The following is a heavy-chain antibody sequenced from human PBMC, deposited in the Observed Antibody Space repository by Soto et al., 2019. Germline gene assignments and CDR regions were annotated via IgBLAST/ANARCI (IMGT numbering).Heavy chain of an antibody. Sequence: GGSLRLSCAASGFTFSSYAMSWVRPAPGKGLEWVSAISGSGGSTYYADSVKGRFTISRDNSKNTLYLQMNSLRAEDTAVYYCAKDLDNDILTGYYTNFDYWGQGTLVTVSS. CDR2: ISGSGGST. D-gene: IGHD3-9*01. CDR1: GFTFSSYA. V-gene: IGHV3-23*01. CDR3: AKDLDNDILTGYYTNFDY. J-gene: IGHJ4*02.